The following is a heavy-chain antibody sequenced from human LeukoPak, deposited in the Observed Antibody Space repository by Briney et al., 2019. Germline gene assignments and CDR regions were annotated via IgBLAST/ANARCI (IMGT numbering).Heavy chain of an antibody. J-gene: IGHJ4*02. D-gene: IGHD3-22*01. CDR1: GFTFSSYG. V-gene: IGHV3-30*18. CDR2: ISYDGSSK. Sequence: GGSLRLSCAASGFTFSSYGMHWVRQAPGKGLEWVAVISYDGSSKYYADSVKGRFTISRDNSKNTLYLQMNSLRAEDTAVYYCAKSDYYDSSGYYPRSSRTLVYWGQGTLVTVSS. CDR3: AKSDYYDSSGYYPRSSRTLVY.